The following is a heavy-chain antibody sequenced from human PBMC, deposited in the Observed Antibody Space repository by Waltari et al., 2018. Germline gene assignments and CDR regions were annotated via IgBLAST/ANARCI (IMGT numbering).Heavy chain of an antibody. CDR3: ARDFTVRYFDWLSQGDLYYFDN. CDR1: GDSISSSHYS. CDR2: IYYSGNT. J-gene: IGHJ4*02. D-gene: IGHD3-9*01. V-gene: IGHV4-39*07. Sequence: QLQESGPGLMKTSETLSLTCTVSGDSISSSHYSSGWIRPPPGKGLEWIGSIYYSGNTYYNPSLKSRATVAVDTSKNQFSLNLISVTAADTAVYFCARDFTVRYFDWLSQGDLYYFDNWGQGTLVTVSP.